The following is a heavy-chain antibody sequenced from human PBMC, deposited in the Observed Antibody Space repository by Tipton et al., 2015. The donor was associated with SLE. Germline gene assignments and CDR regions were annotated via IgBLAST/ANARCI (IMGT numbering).Heavy chain of an antibody. CDR2: IHYSGST. CDR1: GGSIISGSYY. Sequence: TLSLTCSVSGGSIISGSYYWSWIRQHPGKGLEWIGYIHYSGSTYYNPSLKSRVTISVDTSKNQVSLKLSSVTAADTAVYYCARERLGQWLAFDYWGQGTLVTVSS. J-gene: IGHJ4*02. D-gene: IGHD6-19*01. CDR3: ARERLGQWLAFDY. V-gene: IGHV4-31*03.